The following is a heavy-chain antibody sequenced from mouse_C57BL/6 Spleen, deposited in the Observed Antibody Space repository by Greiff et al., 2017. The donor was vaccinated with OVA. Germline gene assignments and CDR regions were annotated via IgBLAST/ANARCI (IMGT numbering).Heavy chain of an antibody. D-gene: IGHD1-1*01. CDR1: GYSFTDYN. Sequence: EVKVVESGPELVKPGASVKISCKASGYSFTDYNMNWVKQSNGKSLEWIGVINPNYGTTSYNQKFKGKATLTVDQSSSTAYMQLNSLTSEDSAVYYCAREAYGSSYGGFAYWGQGTLVTVSA. CDR3: AREAYGSSYGGFAY. CDR2: INPNYGTT. V-gene: IGHV1-39*01. J-gene: IGHJ3*01.